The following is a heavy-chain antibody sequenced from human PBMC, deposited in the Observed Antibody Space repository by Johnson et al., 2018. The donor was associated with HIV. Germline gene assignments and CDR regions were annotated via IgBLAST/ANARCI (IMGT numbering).Heavy chain of an antibody. CDR2: IYSGGST. J-gene: IGHJ3*02. V-gene: IGHV3-NL1*01. CDR3: VRGTRLGAPSNLDAFDI. D-gene: IGHD1-7*01. CDR1: GFTFSSYA. Sequence: QVQLVESGGGVVQPGRSLRLSCAASGFTFSSYAMHWVHQAPGKGLEWVSVIYSGGSTYYADSVKGRFTISRNTPKNTLYLQMNSLRAEETAVYYVVRGTRLGAPSNLDAFDIWGQGTKVTVSS.